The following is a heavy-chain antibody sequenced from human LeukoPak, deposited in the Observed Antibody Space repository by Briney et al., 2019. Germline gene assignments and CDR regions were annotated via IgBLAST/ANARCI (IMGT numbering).Heavy chain of an antibody. V-gene: IGHV3-30-3*01. CDR2: ISYDGINK. Sequence: GRSLRLSCAASGFTFSSYAMHWVRQAPAKGLEWVAVISYDGINKYCVDSVKGRFTISRDNSKNTLHLQMNSLRAEDTAVYYCARDGYDLNTPMVSTIFDYWGQGTLVTVSS. CDR3: ARDGYDLNTPMVSTIFDY. D-gene: IGHD5-18*01. CDR1: GFTFSSYA. J-gene: IGHJ4*02.